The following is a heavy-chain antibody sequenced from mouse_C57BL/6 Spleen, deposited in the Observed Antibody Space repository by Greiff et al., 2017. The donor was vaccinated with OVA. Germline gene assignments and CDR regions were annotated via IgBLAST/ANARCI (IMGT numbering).Heavy chain of an antibody. J-gene: IGHJ3*01. D-gene: IGHD4-1*01. CDR1: GYTFTDYN. CDR3: ARGLGPFAY. CDR2: INPNNGGT. Sequence: VQLQQSGPELVKPGASVKIPCKASGYTFTDYNMDWVKQSHGKSLEWIGDINPNNGGTIYNQKFKGKATLTVDKSSSTAYMELRSLTSEDTAVYYCARGLGPFAYWGQGTLVTVSA. V-gene: IGHV1-18*01.